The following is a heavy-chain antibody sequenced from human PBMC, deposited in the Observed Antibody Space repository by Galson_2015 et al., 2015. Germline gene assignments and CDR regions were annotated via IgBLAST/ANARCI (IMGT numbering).Heavy chain of an antibody. D-gene: IGHD2-2*01. V-gene: IGHV5-51*01. CDR2: IYPGDSDT. J-gene: IGHJ3*02. CDR1: GYSFTSYW. CDR3: ARTVLGYCSSTSCYGWGDAFDI. Sequence: QSGAEVKKPGESLTISCKGSGYSFTSYWIGWVRQMPGKGLEWMGIIYPGDSDTRYSPSFQGQVTISADKSISTAYLQWSSLKASDTAMYYCARTVLGYCSSTSCYGWGDAFDIWGQGTMVTVSS.